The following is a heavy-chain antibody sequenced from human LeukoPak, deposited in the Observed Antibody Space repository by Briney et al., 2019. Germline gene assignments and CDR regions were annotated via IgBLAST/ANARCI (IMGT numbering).Heavy chain of an antibody. CDR1: GFTFTNYA. CDR2: TVGSRPDT. Sequence: GGSLRLSCAASGFTFTNYAMSWVRQTPGKGLEWVSATVGSRPDTYHADSVKGRSTVSRDNSRNTLYLQMNNLRIEDSAVYYCTKAPLMSCTGAFCYPFDSWGQGVLVTVSS. J-gene: IGHJ4*02. V-gene: IGHV3-23*01. CDR3: TKAPLMSCTGAFCYPFDS. D-gene: IGHD2-8*02.